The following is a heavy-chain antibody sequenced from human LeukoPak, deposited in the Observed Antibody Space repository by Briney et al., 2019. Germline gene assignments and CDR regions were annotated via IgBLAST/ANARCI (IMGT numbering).Heavy chain of an antibody. Sequence: ASVKVSCKASGYTFTSYYMHWVRQAPGQGLEWMGIINPSGGSTSYAQKFQGRVTMTEDTSTDTAYMELSSLRSEDTAVYYCATVVLLWFGESHNWFDPWGQGTLVTVSS. V-gene: IGHV1-46*01. D-gene: IGHD3-10*01. CDR1: GYTFTSYY. CDR2: INPSGGST. J-gene: IGHJ5*02. CDR3: ATVVLLWFGESHNWFDP.